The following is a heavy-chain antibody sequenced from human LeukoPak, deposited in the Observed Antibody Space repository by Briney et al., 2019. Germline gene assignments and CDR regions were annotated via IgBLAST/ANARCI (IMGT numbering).Heavy chain of an antibody. J-gene: IGHJ3*02. Sequence: GGSLRLSCAASGFTFSSYAMHWVRQAPGKGLEWVAVISYDGSNKYYADSVKGRFTISRDNSKNTLYLQMNSLRAEDTAVYYCARDRGYFDWSADAFDIWGQGTMVTVSS. V-gene: IGHV3-30*04. CDR2: ISYDGSNK. D-gene: IGHD3-9*01. CDR3: ARDRGYFDWSADAFDI. CDR1: GFTFSSYA.